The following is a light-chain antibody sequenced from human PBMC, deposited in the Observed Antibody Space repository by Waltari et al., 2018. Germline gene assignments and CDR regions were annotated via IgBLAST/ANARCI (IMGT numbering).Light chain of an antibody. CDR2: GND. J-gene: IGLJ3*02. CDR3: QSYDTSQSVV. Sequence: QSVLQQPPSVSAAPGQRVTISCSGDKSKIRAGYDVQWYRQLPGTAPKLLIHGNDNRPSGVPERISGSKSGTSASLAITGLQADDEADYYCQSYDTSQSVVFGGGTKLTVL. CDR1: KSKIRAGYD. V-gene: IGLV1-40*01.